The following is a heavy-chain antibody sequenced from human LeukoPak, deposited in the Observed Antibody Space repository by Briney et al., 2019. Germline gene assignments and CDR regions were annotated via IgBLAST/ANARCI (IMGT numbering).Heavy chain of an antibody. CDR1: GGSISTYY. V-gene: IGHV4-59*01. CDR2: IYYSGST. Sequence: SETLSLTCTVSGGSISTYYWSWMRQPPGRGLEWIGYIYYSGSTNHNPFLQSRVTISVDTSKNQFSLKLNSVTAADTAVYYCARGGVPGGFYGSFDYWGQGTLVSVSS. CDR3: ARGGVPGGFYGSFDY. J-gene: IGHJ4*02. D-gene: IGHD3-3*01.